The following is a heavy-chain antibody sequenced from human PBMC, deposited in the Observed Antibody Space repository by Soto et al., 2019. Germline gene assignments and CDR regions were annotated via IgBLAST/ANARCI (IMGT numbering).Heavy chain of an antibody. D-gene: IGHD2-8*01. CDR2: ISYDGSHQ. CDR1: FTFSNYG. CDR3: AKDPKCCTIGSHFLDNWFDP. V-gene: IGHV3-30*18. Sequence: FTFSNYGMHWVRQTPGKGLEWVAVISYDGSHQFYTDSVKGRFTISGDNSKNTLYLQMNSLKTEDTAMYYCAKDPKCCTIGSHFLDNWFDPWGQGTLVTVSS. J-gene: IGHJ5*02.